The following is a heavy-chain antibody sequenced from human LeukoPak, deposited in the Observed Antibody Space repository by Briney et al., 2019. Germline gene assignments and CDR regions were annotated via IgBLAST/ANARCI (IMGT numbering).Heavy chain of an antibody. CDR2: MNSNSDTV. J-gene: IGHJ4*01. V-gene: IGHV3-48*04. CDR3: ARDTRGESDY. D-gene: IGHD3-10*01. CDR1: GFTFRTYG. Sequence: PGGSLRLSRAASGFTFRTYGMNWVGQAAGKGREWVSYMNSNSDTVHYSNSVEGRFTISRDNAKNSLYLQMNSLRAEGTAMSYCARDTRGESDYWGHGTLVTVSS.